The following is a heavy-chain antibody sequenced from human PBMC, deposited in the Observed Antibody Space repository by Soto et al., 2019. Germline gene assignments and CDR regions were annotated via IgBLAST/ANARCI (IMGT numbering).Heavy chain of an antibody. CDR3: ARSPGRWAPCVGCVDWFDP. V-gene: IGHV1-18*04. D-gene: IGHD4-17*01. Sequence: ASVKVSCKASGYTFTSYGISWVRQAPGQGLEWMGWISAYNGNTNYAQKIQGRVTMTTDTSTSTAYMELRSLRSDDTAVYYCARSPGRWAPCVGCVDWFDPWGQGTLVTVSS. CDR2: ISAYNGNT. J-gene: IGHJ5*02. CDR1: GYTFTSYG.